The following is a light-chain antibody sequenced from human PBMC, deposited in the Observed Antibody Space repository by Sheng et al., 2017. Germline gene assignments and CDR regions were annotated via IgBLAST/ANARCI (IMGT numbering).Light chain of an antibody. CDR3: QAWDTNTVM. V-gene: IGLV3-1*01. CDR2: LDS. CDR1: TLGDTY. Sequence: SYDLTQPPSVSVSPGQTVRIPCSGETLGDTYTYWYQQLPGQPPMLVIYLDSKRPSRESLERFSGSMSGNTATLTITGAQSVDEAYYYCQAWDTNTVMFGGGTKLTVL. J-gene: IGLJ3*02.